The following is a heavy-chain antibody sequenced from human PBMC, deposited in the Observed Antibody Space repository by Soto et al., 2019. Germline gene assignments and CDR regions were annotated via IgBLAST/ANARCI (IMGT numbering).Heavy chain of an antibody. CDR2: IYTSGST. V-gene: IGHV4-4*07. J-gene: IGHJ4*02. D-gene: IGHD3-10*01. Sequence: ETLSPTCTVSVGSSSSYYWSWIRQSAGKGLEWIGRIYTSGSTNYNPSLKSRVTMSVDTSKNQFSLKMSSVTAADTAVYYCTMTVTMVRGPLDYFDYWGQGTLVTVSS. CDR1: VGSSSSYY. CDR3: TMTVTMVRGPLDYFDY.